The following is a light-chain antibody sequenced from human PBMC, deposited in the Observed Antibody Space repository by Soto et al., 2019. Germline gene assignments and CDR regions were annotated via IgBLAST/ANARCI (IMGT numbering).Light chain of an antibody. J-gene: IGKJ2*01. CDR3: QQDNSYPYT. CDR2: KAS. CDR1: QSVKNW. Sequence: DIQMTQYPSTLSASVGDRVTITCRASQSVKNWLAWYQQKPGKAPKLLIFKASTLQPGVPSRFSGSGSGTEFTLTISSLQPDDFAHYYCQQDNSYPYTFGQGTRLDVK. V-gene: IGKV1-5*03.